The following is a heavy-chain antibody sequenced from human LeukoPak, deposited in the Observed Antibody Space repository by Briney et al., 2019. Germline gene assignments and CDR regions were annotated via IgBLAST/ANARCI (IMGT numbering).Heavy chain of an antibody. J-gene: IGHJ5*02. CDR3: AKGDGINHYNWVDP. Sequence: PGGSLRLSCAASGFTFSTYEMNWVRQAPEKGLEWVSGISASGGSTFYADSVEGRFTISRDNSKNTLYLQMNSLRAEDTALYYCAKGDGINHYNWVDPWGQGTLVTVSS. CDR1: GFTFSTYE. CDR2: ISASGGST. V-gene: IGHV3-23*01. D-gene: IGHD2-15*01.